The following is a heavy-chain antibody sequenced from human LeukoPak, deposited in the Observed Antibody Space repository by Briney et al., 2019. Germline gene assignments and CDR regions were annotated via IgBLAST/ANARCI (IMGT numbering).Heavy chain of an antibody. Sequence: GGSLRLSCAASGFPFSSYWMSWVRQASGKGLEWVANIKPDGSEKSYVNSVKGRFTISRDNAKNSLYLQMNSLRAEDTAVYYCARGQMAGYWGQGTLVTVSS. V-gene: IGHV3-7*05. J-gene: IGHJ4*02. D-gene: IGHD5-24*01. CDR1: GFPFSSYW. CDR3: ARGQMAGY. CDR2: IKPDGSEK.